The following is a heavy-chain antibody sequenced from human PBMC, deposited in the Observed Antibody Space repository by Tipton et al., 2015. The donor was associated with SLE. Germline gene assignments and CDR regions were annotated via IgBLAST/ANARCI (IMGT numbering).Heavy chain of an antibody. D-gene: IGHD2-2*01. CDR3: ARCSTRHYYYYYMDV. V-gene: IGHV4-61*01. CDR1: GGSVSSNPHY. J-gene: IGHJ6*03. CDR2: IHYTVST. Sequence: TLSLTCTVSGGSVSSNPHYWSWIRQPPGKGLEWIGDIHYTVSTNYNPSLNSRVTISVDTSKHQVSLKLSSVTAADTAVYYCARCSTRHYYYYYMDVWGKGTTVTVSS.